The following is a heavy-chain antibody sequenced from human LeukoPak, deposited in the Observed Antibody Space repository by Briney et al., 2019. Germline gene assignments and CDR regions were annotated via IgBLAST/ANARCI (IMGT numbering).Heavy chain of an antibody. CDR1: GFTFSSYG. D-gene: IGHD3-9*01. Sequence: PGGSLRLSCAASGFTFSSYGMSWVRQPPGKGLEWIGEINHSGSTNYNPSLKSRVTISVDTSKNQFSLKLSSVTAADTAVYYCARGLPYYDILTGRAYYFDYWGQGTLVTVSS. CDR3: ARGLPYYDILTGRAYYFDY. J-gene: IGHJ4*02. CDR2: INHSGST. V-gene: IGHV4-34*01.